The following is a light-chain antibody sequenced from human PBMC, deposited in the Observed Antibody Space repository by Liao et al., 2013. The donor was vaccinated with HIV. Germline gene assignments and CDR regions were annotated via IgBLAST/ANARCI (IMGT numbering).Light chain of an antibody. CDR3: QVWDSSSDPLV. CDR2: YNS. CDR1: NIGSKS. J-gene: IGLJ3*02. V-gene: IGLV3-21*04. Sequence: SYVLTQPPSVSVAPGKTARITCGGNNIGSKSVHWYQQKPGQAPVLVISYNSDRPSGIPERFSGSNSGNTATLTISRVEAGDEADYYCQVWDSSSDPLVFGGGTKLTVL.